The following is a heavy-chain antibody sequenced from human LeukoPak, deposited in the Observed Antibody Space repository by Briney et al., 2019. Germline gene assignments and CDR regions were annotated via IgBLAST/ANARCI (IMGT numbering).Heavy chain of an antibody. CDR2: ISGSGGST. Sequence: GGSLRLSCAASGFTFSDHYMDWVRQAPGKGLEWVSAISGSGGSTYYADSVKGRFTISRDNSKNTLYLQMNSLRAEDTAVYYCAKPIDTGGSSGWLLDYWGQGTLVTVSS. CDR3: AKPIDTGGSSGWLLDY. J-gene: IGHJ4*02. CDR1: GFTFSDHY. D-gene: IGHD6-19*01. V-gene: IGHV3-23*01.